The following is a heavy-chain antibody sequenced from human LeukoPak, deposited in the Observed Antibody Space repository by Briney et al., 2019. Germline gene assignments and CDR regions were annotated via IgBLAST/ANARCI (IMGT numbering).Heavy chain of an antibody. CDR2: INHSGST. CDR3: ARGRSGYSYGPRFDY. D-gene: IGHD5-18*01. CDR1: GGSFSGYY. V-gene: IGHV4-34*01. Sequence: SETLSLTCAVYGGSFSGYYWSWIRQPPGKGLEWIGEINHSGSTNYNPSLKSRVTISVDTSKNQFSLKLSSVAAADTAVYYCARGRSGYSYGPRFDYWGQGALVTVSS. J-gene: IGHJ4*02.